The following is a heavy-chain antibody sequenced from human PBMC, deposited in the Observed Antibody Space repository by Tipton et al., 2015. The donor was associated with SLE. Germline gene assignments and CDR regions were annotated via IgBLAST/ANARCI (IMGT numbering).Heavy chain of an antibody. V-gene: IGHV4-59*08. J-gene: IGHJ6*02. CDR2: VCNSVSI. D-gene: IGHD3-16*02. Sequence: TLSLTCTVSGASVSRFFWTWFRQSPWQRLEWIACVCNSVSITYDPSLKSRGTISVDTSKNHFSLELTSVTAADTAVYYCAGQRLRFLSPLDAWSQGTSVTVS. CDR1: GASVSRFF. CDR3: AGQRLRFLSPLDA.